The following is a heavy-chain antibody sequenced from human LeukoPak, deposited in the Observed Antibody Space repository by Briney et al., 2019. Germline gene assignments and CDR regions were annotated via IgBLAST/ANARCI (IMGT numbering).Heavy chain of an antibody. D-gene: IGHD2-8*02. J-gene: IGHJ2*01. CDR2: ISTSSTFI. V-gene: IGHV3-21*01. CDR3: ARDPTDWWSRSGWYFDL. CDR1: AFTFSSYS. Sequence: GGSLRLSCVASAFTFSSYSMNWVRQAPGKGLEWVSSISTSSTFIYYADSVKGRFTISRDNAKNSLYLQMNSLRAEDTAVYYCARDPTDWWSRSGWYFDLWGRGTLVTVSS.